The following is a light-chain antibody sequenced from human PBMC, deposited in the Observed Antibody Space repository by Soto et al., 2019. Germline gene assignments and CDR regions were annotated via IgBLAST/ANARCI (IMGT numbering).Light chain of an antibody. Sequence: QSALPQPASVSGSPGQSITISCTGTSSDVGGYNYVSWYQQHPGKAPKLMIYDVSDRPSGVSNRFSGSKSGNTASLTISGLQAEDEADYYCSSYTNRGTLDIFGTGTKVTVL. J-gene: IGLJ1*01. CDR1: SSDVGGYNY. V-gene: IGLV2-14*01. CDR2: DVS. CDR3: SSYTNRGTLDI.